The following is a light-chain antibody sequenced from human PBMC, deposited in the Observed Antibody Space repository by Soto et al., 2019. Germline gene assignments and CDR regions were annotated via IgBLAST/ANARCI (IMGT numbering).Light chain of an antibody. Sequence: DIQITQSSSSLSASVGDRVTITCQASQDIFNYLNWYHQTPGKAPKLLIFGASNLHIGVPSRFSGSGSGTEFTLTINNLQREDFATYYCQESFFPLGTFGRGTKVDIK. CDR1: QDIFNY. CDR2: GAS. V-gene: IGKV1-39*01. J-gene: IGKJ1*01. CDR3: QESFFPLGT.